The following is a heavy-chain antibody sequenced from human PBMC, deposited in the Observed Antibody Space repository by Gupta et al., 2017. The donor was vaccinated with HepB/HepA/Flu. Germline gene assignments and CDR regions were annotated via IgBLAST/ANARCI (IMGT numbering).Heavy chain of an antibody. J-gene: IGHJ4*02. Sequence: EVQLVESGGGLVQPGGSLRLSCVASGFTFRSYWMTWVRPAPGTGLEWLANKKEDGDGKNYADSVKGRFTIYRDNAENTIYLQMNSLRDEGTAVYYCARGYGNIFWGQGTLVTVSS. CDR3: ARGYGNIF. V-gene: IGHV3-7*04. CDR2: KKEDGDGK. D-gene: IGHD1/OR15-1a*01. CDR1: GFTFRSYW.